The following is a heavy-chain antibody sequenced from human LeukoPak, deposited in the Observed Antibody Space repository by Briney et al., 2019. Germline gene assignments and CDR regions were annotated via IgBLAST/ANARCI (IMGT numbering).Heavy chain of an antibody. D-gene: IGHD1-1*01. Sequence: GGSLRLSCTASGFTFSSLAMTWVRQAPGKGLEWVSTIRSNGDTTYNADSAKGRFTISRDNSKSTLYLELNSLRVEDTATFYCAKGQELDDGVFDSWGQGTMVTFSS. CDR1: GFTFSSLA. CDR3: AKGQELDDGVFDS. V-gene: IGHV3-23*01. J-gene: IGHJ4*02. CDR2: IRSNGDTT.